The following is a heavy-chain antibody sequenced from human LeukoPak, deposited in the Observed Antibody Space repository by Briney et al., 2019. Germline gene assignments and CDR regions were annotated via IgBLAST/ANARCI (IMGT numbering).Heavy chain of an antibody. CDR3: AKRLTSTYYYGMDV. Sequence: GGSLTLSCAASRFTFNNYAMAWVPQAPGKGLEWVTTTTGSGGSTYYADSVKGRFTISRDNSKNTLYLQMNSLRGEDTAIYYCAKRLTSTYYYGMDVWGQGTTVTVSS. CDR1: RFTFNNYA. V-gene: IGHV3-23*01. CDR2: TTGSGGST. J-gene: IGHJ6*01. D-gene: IGHD4/OR15-4a*01.